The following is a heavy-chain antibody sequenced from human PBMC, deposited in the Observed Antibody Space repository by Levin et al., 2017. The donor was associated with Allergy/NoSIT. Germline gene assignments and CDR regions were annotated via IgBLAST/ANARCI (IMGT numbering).Heavy chain of an antibody. CDR2: IYPGDSDT. V-gene: IGHV5-51*01. J-gene: IGHJ4*02. CDR3: ARLKSSSWEYYFDN. Sequence: KVSCKGSGYSFTNYWIAWVRQMPGKGLEWMGIIYPGDSDTRYSPSFQGQVTISADKSSRTAYLQWSSLKASDTAMYYCARLKSSSWEYYFDNWGQGTLVTVSS. CDR1: GYSFTNYW. D-gene: IGHD6-13*01.